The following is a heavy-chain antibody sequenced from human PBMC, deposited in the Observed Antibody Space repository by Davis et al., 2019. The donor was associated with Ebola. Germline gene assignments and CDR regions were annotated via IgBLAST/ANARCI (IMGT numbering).Heavy chain of an antibody. CDR2: ISGSGGST. CDR1: GFSFSSYA. Sequence: GESLKISCAASGFSFSSYAMSWVRQAPGKGLEWVSAISGSGGSTYYADSVKGRFTISRDNSKNTLYLQMNSLRAEDTAVYYCAKDSEVDSSGYYHDPFDYWGQGTLVTVSS. CDR3: AKDSEVDSSGYYHDPFDY. D-gene: IGHD3-22*01. V-gene: IGHV3-23*01. J-gene: IGHJ4*02.